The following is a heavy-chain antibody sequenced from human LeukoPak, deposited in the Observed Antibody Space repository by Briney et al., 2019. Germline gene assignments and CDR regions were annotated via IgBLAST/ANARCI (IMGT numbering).Heavy chain of an antibody. D-gene: IGHD6-19*01. V-gene: IGHV3-21*01. CDR3: ARVAVAGTFDY. Sequence: PGGSLRLSCAASGFAFSSYSMNWVRQAPGKGLEWVSSISSSSSYIYYADSVKGRFTISRDNAKNSLYLQMDSLRAEDTAVYYCARVAVAGTFDYWGQGTLVTVSS. J-gene: IGHJ4*02. CDR2: ISSSSSYI. CDR1: GFAFSSYS.